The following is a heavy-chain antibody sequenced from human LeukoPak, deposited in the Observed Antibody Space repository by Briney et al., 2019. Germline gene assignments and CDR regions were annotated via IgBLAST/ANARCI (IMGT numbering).Heavy chain of an antibody. J-gene: IGHJ4*02. Sequence: GRSLRLSCVASGLTFSSYGMHWVRQAPGKGLECVAVISYDGSNIYYAASVKGRFTISRDNSKNTLYLQMNSLRAEETAVYYCAKVGCGSGYCAFDYWGQGTLVTVSS. V-gene: IGHV3-30*18. CDR1: GLTFSSYG. CDR3: AKVGCGSGYCAFDY. CDR2: ISYDGSNI. D-gene: IGHD3-22*01.